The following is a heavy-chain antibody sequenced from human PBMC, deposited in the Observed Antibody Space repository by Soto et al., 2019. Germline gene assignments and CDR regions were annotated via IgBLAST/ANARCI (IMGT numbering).Heavy chain of an antibody. CDR1: GGTFSSYA. D-gene: IGHD2-15*01. Sequence: QVQLVQSGAEVKKPGSSVKVSCKAPGGTFSSYAISWVRQAPGQGLEWMGGIIPIFGTANYAQKFQGRVTITADESTSTAYMELSSLRSEDTAVYYCARGRYCSGGSCYFYYYYGMDVWGQGTTVTVSS. CDR3: ARGRYCSGGSCYFYYYYGMDV. CDR2: IIPIFGTA. J-gene: IGHJ6*02. V-gene: IGHV1-69*01.